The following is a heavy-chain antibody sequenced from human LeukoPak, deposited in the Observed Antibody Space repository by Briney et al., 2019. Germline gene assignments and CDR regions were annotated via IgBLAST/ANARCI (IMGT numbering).Heavy chain of an antibody. CDR2: ISSSGSTI. D-gene: IGHD3-22*01. CDR1: GFTFSSYE. V-gene: IGHV3-48*03. CDR3: AKGPYYDSSGYLPH. Sequence: GGSLRLSCAASGFTFSSYEMNWVRQAPGKGLEWVSYISSSGSTIYYADSVKGRFTISRDNAKNSLYLQMNSLRAEDTAVYYCAKGPYYDSSGYLPHWGQGTLVTVSS. J-gene: IGHJ4*02.